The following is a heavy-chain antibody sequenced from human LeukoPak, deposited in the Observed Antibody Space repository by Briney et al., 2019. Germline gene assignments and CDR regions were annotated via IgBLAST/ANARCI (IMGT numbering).Heavy chain of an antibody. V-gene: IGHV4-39*01. CDR2: IYYSGST. Sequence: SETLSLTCTVSGGSISSSSYYWGWIRQPPGKGLEWIGSIYYSGSTYYNPSLKSRVTISVDTSKNQFSLKLSSVTAADTAVYYCARQGPTQIRIAAAGTVDYWGQGTLVTVSP. CDR1: GGSISSSSYY. D-gene: IGHD6-13*01. J-gene: IGHJ4*02. CDR3: ARQGPTQIRIAAAGTVDY.